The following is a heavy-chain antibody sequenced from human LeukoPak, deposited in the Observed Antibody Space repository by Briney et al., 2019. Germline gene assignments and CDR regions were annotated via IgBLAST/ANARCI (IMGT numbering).Heavy chain of an antibody. V-gene: IGHV4-59*12. Sequence: PSETLSLTCTVSGGSISSYYWSWIRQPPGKGLEWIGYIYYSGSTNYNPSLKSRVTISVDKSKNQFSLKLSSVTAADTAVYYCARDRPPWGEGAFDIWGQGTMVTVSS. CDR2: IYYSGST. CDR1: GGSISSYY. J-gene: IGHJ3*02. D-gene: IGHD3-16*01. CDR3: ARDRPPWGEGAFDI.